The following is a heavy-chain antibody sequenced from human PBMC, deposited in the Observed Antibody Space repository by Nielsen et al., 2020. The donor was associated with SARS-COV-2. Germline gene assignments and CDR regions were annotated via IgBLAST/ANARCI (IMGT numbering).Heavy chain of an antibody. CDR1: GFTFDDYA. CDR3: AKLAAEGLFDY. V-gene: IGHV3-9*01. D-gene: IGHD6-13*01. Sequence: GGSLRLSCAASGFTFDDYAMHWVRQAPGKGLEWVSGISWNSGSIGYADSVKGRFTISRDNAKNSLYLQMNSLRAEDTALYYCAKLAAEGLFDYWGQGTLVTDSS. CDR2: ISWNSGSI. J-gene: IGHJ4*02.